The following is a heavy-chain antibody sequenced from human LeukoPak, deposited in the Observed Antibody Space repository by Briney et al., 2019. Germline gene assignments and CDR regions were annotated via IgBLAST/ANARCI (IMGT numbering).Heavy chain of an antibody. CDR3: ARGGGLVPGTWFDP. Sequence: GASVKVSCKAFGYTFTSYGFTWVRQAPGQGLEWMGCINAYNGNTHYTQNLQGRVTMTTDASTSTAYLELRSLRSDDTAVYYCARGGGLVPGTWFDPWGQGTLVTVSS. CDR1: GYTFTSYG. J-gene: IGHJ5*02. V-gene: IGHV1-18*01. CDR2: INAYNGNT. D-gene: IGHD6-19*01.